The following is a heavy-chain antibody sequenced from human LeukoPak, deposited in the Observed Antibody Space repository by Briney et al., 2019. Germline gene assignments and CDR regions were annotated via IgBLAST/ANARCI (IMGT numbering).Heavy chain of an antibody. CDR2: IWDTEIT. CDR3: ARGLVLATDDAFDI. Sequence: SETLSLTCTVSGGSIRSYFWSWLRQPPGKGLEWIGYIWDTEITDYNPSLKSRVTISLDTSKNHFSLRLRSVTAADTALYFCARGLVLATDDAFDIWGQGTLVTVSS. J-gene: IGHJ3*02. V-gene: IGHV4-59*01. CDR1: GGSIRSYF. D-gene: IGHD5-12*01.